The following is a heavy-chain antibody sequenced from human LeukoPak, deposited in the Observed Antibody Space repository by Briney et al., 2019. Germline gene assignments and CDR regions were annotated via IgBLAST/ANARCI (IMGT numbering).Heavy chain of an antibody. CDR2: ISYSGTT. CDR3: ARRRYYGSGSYYTY. J-gene: IGHJ4*02. V-gene: IGHV4-59*12. D-gene: IGHD3-10*01. CDR1: GGSLTNYY. Sequence: SETLSLTCSVSGGSLTNYYWTWSRQAPGKGLEWIGYISYSGTTKYNPSLESRVTISVDTSKNQFSLKLSSVTAADTAVYYCARRRYYGSGSYYTYWGQGTLVTVSS.